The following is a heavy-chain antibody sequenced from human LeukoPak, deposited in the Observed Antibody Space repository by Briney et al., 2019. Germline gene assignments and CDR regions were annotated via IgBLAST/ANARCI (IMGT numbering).Heavy chain of an antibody. Sequence: GGSLRLSCAASGFTFSSYWMHWVRQAPGKGLVWVSRINSDGSSTSYADSVKGRFTISRDNAKNTLYLQMNSLRAEDTAVYFCARDPDILVGVNFDYWGQGTLVTVSS. J-gene: IGHJ4*02. CDR3: ARDPDILVGVNFDY. V-gene: IGHV3-74*01. CDR2: INSDGSST. D-gene: IGHD2-15*01. CDR1: GFTFSSYW.